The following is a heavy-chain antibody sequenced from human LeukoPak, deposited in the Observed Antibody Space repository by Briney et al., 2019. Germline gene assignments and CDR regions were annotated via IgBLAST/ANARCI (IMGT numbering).Heavy chain of an antibody. CDR1: GFTFGTFG. J-gene: IGHJ6*03. Sequence: PGGSLRLSCAASGFTFGTFGMHWVRQAPGKGLEWVAFISYDGSSEYYADSVKGRFTISRDNSKNTLYLQMNSLRAEDTAVYYCARGPYCSSTSCYTYYYYMDVWGKGTTVTISS. D-gene: IGHD2-2*02. CDR3: ARGPYCSSTSCYTYYYYMDV. V-gene: IGHV3-30*03. CDR2: ISYDGSSE.